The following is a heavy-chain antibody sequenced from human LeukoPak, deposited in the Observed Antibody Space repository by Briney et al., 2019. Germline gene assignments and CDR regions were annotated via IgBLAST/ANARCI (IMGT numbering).Heavy chain of an antibody. Sequence: GGSLRLSCVASGFTFSSYGMSWVRQAPGKGLEWVSGISGSGGSTYYADSVKGRFTISRDNSKNTVYLQMNSLRAEDTAVYYCAKYGYYDSSGYYYRGDFDYWGQGTLVTVSS. CDR1: GFTFSSYG. V-gene: IGHV3-23*01. CDR2: ISGSGGST. CDR3: AKYGYYDSSGYYYRGDFDY. J-gene: IGHJ4*02. D-gene: IGHD3-22*01.